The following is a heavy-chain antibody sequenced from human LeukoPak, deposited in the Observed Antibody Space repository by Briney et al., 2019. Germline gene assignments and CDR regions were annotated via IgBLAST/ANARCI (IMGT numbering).Heavy chain of an antibody. CDR1: GGSISSSSYY. J-gene: IGHJ4*02. CDR3: ARDRHLGYCSGGSCYRYDY. CDR2: IYYSGST. V-gene: IGHV4-39*02. Sequence: PSETLSLTCTVSGGSISSSSYYWGWIRQPPGKGLEWIGSIYYSGSTYYNPSLKSRVTISVDTSKNQFSLKLSSVTAADTAVYYCARDRHLGYCSGGSCYRYDYWGQGTLVTVSS. D-gene: IGHD2-15*01.